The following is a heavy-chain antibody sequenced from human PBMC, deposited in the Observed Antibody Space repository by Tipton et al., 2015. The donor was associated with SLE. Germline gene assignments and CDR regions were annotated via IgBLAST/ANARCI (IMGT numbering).Heavy chain of an antibody. D-gene: IGHD3-3*01. J-gene: IGHJ4*02. CDR1: GFTFSSYG. CDR2: IRYDGSNK. CDR3: AKGGGGFWSGYFFDY. V-gene: IGHV3-30*02. Sequence: GSLRLSCAASGFTFSSYGMHWVRQAPGKGLEWVAFIRYDGSNKYYADSVKGRFTISRDNSKNTLYLQMNSLRAEDTAVYYCAKGGGGFWSGYFFDYWGQGTLVTVSS.